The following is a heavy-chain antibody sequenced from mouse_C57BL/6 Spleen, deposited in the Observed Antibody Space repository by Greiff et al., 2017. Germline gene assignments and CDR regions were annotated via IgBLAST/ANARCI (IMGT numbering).Heavy chain of an antibody. CDR1: GFTFSNYW. J-gene: IGHJ4*01. CDR2: IRLKSDNYAT. V-gene: IGHV6-3*01. Sequence: EVQGVESGGGLVQPGGSMKLSCVASGFTFSNYWMNWVRQSPEKGLEWVAQIRLKSDNYATPYAESVKGRFTISRDDSKSSVYLKMNNLRSEVTGIYYCTGFLRQRAMDYWGQGTSVTVSS. D-gene: IGHD1-2*01. CDR3: TGFLRQRAMDY.